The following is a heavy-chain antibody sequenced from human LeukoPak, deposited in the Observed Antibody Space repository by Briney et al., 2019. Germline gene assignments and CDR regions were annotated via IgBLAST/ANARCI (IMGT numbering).Heavy chain of an antibody. CDR1: GYTFTGYY. Sequence: ASVKVSCKASGYTFTGYYMHWVRQAPGQGLEWMGRINPNSGGTNYAQKFQGRVTMTRDTSISTAYMELSRLRSDDTAVYYCARVARYCSSTSCYFAFDIWGQGTMVTVSS. J-gene: IGHJ3*02. V-gene: IGHV1-2*06. D-gene: IGHD2-2*01. CDR2: INPNSGGT. CDR3: ARVARYCSSTSCYFAFDI.